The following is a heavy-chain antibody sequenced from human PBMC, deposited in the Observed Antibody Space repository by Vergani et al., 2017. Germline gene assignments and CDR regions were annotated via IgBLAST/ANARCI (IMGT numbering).Heavy chain of an antibody. CDR2: ISYDGSNK. D-gene: IGHD2-2*01. CDR1: GFTFSSYA. CDR3: AKDYRHGYCSSTSCSVLFDY. V-gene: IGHV3-30*01. J-gene: IGHJ4*02. Sequence: QVQLVESGGGVVQPGRSLRLSCAASGFTFSSYAMHWVRQAPGKGLEWVAVISYDGSNKYYADSVKGRFTISRDNSKNTLYLQMNSLRAEDTAVYYCAKDYRHGYCSSTSCSVLFDYWGQGTLVTVSS.